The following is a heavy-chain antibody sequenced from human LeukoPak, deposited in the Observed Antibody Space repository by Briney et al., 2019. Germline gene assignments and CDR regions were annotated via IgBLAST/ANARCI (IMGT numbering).Heavy chain of an antibody. CDR3: ARNPSQLLANWFDP. Sequence: KPSQTLSLTCTVSGSSISSGGYYWSWIRQHPGKGLEWIGYIYYSGSTYYNPSLKSRVTISVDTSRNQFSLKLSSVTAADTAVYYCARNPSQLLANWFDPWGQGTLVTVSS. D-gene: IGHD2-2*01. CDR2: IYYSGST. V-gene: IGHV4-31*03. J-gene: IGHJ5*02. CDR1: GSSISSGGYY.